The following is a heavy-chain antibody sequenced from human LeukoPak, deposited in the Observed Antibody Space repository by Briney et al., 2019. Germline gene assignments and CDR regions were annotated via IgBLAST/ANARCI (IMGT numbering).Heavy chain of an antibody. CDR2: ISSNGGST. V-gene: IGHV3-64D*06. D-gene: IGHD3-10*01. Sequence: PGGSLRLSCSASGFTFSSYAMHWVRQAPGKGLEYVSAISSNGGSTYYADSVKGRFTISGDNSKNTLYLQMSSLRAEDTAVYYCVKGFGELLSRYWGQGTLVTVSS. CDR1: GFTFSSYA. J-gene: IGHJ4*02. CDR3: VKGFGELLSRY.